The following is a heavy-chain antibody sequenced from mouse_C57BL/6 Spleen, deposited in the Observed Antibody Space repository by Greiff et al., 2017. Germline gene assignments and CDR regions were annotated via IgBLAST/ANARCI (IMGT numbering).Heavy chain of an antibody. J-gene: IGHJ2*01. CDR1: GYTFTSYW. D-gene: IGHD1-1*01. V-gene: IGHV1-50*01. Sequence: QVQLQQPGAELVKPGASVKLSCKASGYTFTSYWMQWVKQRPGQGLEWIGEIDPSDSYTNYNQKFKGKATLTVDTSSSTAYMQLSSLTSEDSAVYYCARRGPYGSSYYWGQGTTRTVSS. CDR2: IDPSDSYT. CDR3: ARRGPYGSSYY.